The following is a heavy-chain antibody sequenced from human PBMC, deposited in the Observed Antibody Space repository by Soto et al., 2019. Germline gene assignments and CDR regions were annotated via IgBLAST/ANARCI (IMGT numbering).Heavy chain of an antibody. CDR3: ARGVHYYDRGGYFQL. V-gene: IGHV4-30-4*01. CDR1: GDSISSGDYY. Sequence: QVQLQESGAGLVKPSQTLSLTCTVSGDSISSGDYYWSWIPQPPGKGLEWIGYIYYSGSTYYNPSLKSRVTISVDTSKNQFSLKLSSVTAADTAVYYCARGVHYYDRGGYFQLWGQGTLVTVSS. J-gene: IGHJ1*01. D-gene: IGHD3-10*02. CDR2: IYYSGST.